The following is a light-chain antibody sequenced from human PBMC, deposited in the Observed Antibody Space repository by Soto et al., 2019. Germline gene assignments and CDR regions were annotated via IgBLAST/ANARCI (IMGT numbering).Light chain of an antibody. J-gene: IGKJ2*01. CDR2: WAS. V-gene: IGKV4-1*01. CDR3: QQYYSSPIT. CDR1: ETVLHNPNNKNY. Sequence: DIVMTQSPDSLAASLGERATINCKSSETVLHNPNNKNYLVWYQQKAGQPPKLLIYWASTRASGVPDRFSGGGSGTDFTLTISSLQAEDVAVYYCQQYYSSPITFGQGTKLEI.